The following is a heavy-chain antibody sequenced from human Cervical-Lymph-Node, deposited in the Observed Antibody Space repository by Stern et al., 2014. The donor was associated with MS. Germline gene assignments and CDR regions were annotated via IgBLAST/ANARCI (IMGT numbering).Heavy chain of an antibody. Sequence: EVQLLESGGGLAEPGGSLRLSCTGSGFSLSNDWMSWVRQAPGKGLEWVGRIKRKREGGTTDYPAPVKGRFTIFRDDSANTLFLQMNSLKTEDTAVYYCTTSCYDFWSGYTPPDYWGQGTLVTVSS. CDR3: TTSCYDFWSGYTPPDY. CDR2: IKRKREGGTT. CDR1: GFSLSNDW. D-gene: IGHD3-3*01. J-gene: IGHJ4*02. V-gene: IGHV3-15*01.